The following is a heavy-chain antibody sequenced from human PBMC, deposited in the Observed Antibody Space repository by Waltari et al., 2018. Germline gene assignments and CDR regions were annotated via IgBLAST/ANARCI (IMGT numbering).Heavy chain of an antibody. CDR1: DYSIRSGCF. V-gene: IGHV4-38-2*01. J-gene: IGHJ6*01. CDR3: ARVSSSWYLGDYFYYGVDV. CDR2: WYRSGST. D-gene: IGHD6-13*01. Sequence: VHLQESGPGLVKPSETLSPTCGFSDYSIRSGCFWGWFRQPPGKGLEWIGSWYRSGSTYYNPSLQSRVTISADTSKNQFSLNLTSVTAADTAVYYCARVSSSWYLGDYFYYGVDVWGQGATVTVSS.